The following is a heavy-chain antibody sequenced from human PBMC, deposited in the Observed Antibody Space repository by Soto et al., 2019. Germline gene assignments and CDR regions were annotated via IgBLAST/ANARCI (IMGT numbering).Heavy chain of an antibody. Sequence: ASVKVSCKASGYTFTSYDINWVRQATGQGLEWMGWMNPNSGNTGYAQKFQGRVTMTRNTSISTAYMELSSLRSEDTAVYYCAKMVCPVTRIDYWGQGTLVTVSS. V-gene: IGHV1-8*01. CDR2: MNPNSGNT. D-gene: IGHD4-17*01. J-gene: IGHJ4*02. CDR1: GYTFTSYD. CDR3: AKMVCPVTRIDY.